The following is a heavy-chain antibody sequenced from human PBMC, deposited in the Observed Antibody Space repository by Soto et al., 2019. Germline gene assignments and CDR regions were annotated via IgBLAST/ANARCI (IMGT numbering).Heavy chain of an antibody. CDR1: GFTFSGYG. D-gene: IGHD1-26*01. J-gene: IGHJ4*02. Sequence: QVQLVESGGGVVQPGRSLRLSCAASGFTFSGYGMHWVRQAPGKGLERVAVTRHDGSNTYYADSVRGRFTISRDNSKKTLYLQMNSRRAEDTAVYYCARDGVGATTYFGYFDYWGQGTLVTVSS. CDR3: ARDGVGATTYFGYFDY. V-gene: IGHV3-33*01. CDR2: TRHDGSNT.